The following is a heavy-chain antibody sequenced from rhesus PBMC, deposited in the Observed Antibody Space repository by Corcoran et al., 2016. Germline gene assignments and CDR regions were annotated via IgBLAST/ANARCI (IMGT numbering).Heavy chain of an antibody. CDR2: IRSKSKNYET. V-gene: IGHV3-118*01. Sequence: EVLLVESGGGLVQPGGSLRLSCVASGFTFSNSTIHWVRPASGKGLEGVGRIRSKSKNYETIYAASVKDRFTISRDDSRNTLYLQMNFLMSEDTAIYFCARDSIFDYWGQGVLVTVSS. J-gene: IGHJ4*01. D-gene: IGHD3-16*01. CDR1: GFTFSNST. CDR3: ARDSIFDY.